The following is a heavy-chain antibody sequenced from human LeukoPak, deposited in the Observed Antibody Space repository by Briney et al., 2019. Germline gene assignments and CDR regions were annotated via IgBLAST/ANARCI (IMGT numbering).Heavy chain of an antibody. V-gene: IGHV1-2*02. CDR2: INPNIGGA. D-gene: IGHD2-2*01. CDR3: ATDRPAAKQYFDY. Sequence: ASVKVSCKASGYTFTGSYMHWVRQAPGHGLEGLGWINPNIGGANYAQKFPGRVTMTRATSISTAYMDLSRLTSEDPGVYYCATDRPAAKQYFDYWGQGTLVNVSS. CDR1: GYTFTGSY. J-gene: IGHJ4*02.